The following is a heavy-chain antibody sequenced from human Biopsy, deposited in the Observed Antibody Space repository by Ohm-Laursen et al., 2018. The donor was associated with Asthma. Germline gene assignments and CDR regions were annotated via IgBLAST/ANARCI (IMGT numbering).Heavy chain of an antibody. CDR2: IYYIGST. CDR3: ARLGGVRRYFDY. J-gene: IGHJ4*02. Sequence: SQTLSLTWTVSGGSISSGAYYWSWVRQPPGKGLEWIGYIYYIGSTYYNPSLKSRVAISLDTSKNQFSLKLSSVTAADTAVYFCARLGGVRRYFDYWGQGTLVTVSS. CDR1: GGSISSGAYY. D-gene: IGHD3-16*01. V-gene: IGHV4-30-4*01.